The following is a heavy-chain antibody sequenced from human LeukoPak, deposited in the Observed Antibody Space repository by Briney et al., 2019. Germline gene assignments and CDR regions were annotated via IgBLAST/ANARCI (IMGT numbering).Heavy chain of an antibody. V-gene: IGHV3-23*01. CDR3: AKGGASVTDAPHGDVVTTTLDGFDI. D-gene: IGHD4-17*01. J-gene: IGHJ3*02. Sequence: GGSLRLSCVASGFAFSTFPMIWARQAPGRGLEWVSAVSGSGGHTFYLDSAKGRVTISRDNSKKTLYLQMNSLRVDDTAVYYCAKGGASVTDAPHGDVVTTTLDGFDIWGQGTMVTVSS. CDR2: VSGSGGHT. CDR1: GFAFSTFP.